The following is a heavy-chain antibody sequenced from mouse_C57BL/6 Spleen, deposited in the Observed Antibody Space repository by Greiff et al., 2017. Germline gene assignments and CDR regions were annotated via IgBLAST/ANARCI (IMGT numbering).Heavy chain of an antibody. CDR1: GYTFTSYT. J-gene: IGHJ4*01. Sequence: VQLQQSGAELARPGASVKMSCKASGYTFTSYTMHWVKQRPGRGLEWIGYINPSSGYTRYNQKFKDKATLTADKSSSTAYMQLSSLTSEDSAVYYCARGGYDDYYAMDYWGQGTSVTVSS. V-gene: IGHV1-4*01. CDR3: ARGGYDDYYAMDY. CDR2: INPSSGYT. D-gene: IGHD2-2*01.